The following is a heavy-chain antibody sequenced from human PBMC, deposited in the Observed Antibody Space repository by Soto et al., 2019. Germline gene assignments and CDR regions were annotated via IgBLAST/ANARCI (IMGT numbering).Heavy chain of an antibody. V-gene: IGHV2-5*02. J-gene: IGHJ4*02. CDR1: GFSLSTSGVG. Sequence: SGPTLVKPTQTLTLTCTFSGFSLSTSGVGVGWIRQPPGKALEWLALIYWDDDKRYSPSLKSRLTITKDTSKNQVVLTMTNMDPVDTATYYCARLGYSYGYGSRYFDYWGQGTLVTVS. CDR2: IYWDDDK. CDR3: ARLGYSYGYGSRYFDY. D-gene: IGHD5-18*01.